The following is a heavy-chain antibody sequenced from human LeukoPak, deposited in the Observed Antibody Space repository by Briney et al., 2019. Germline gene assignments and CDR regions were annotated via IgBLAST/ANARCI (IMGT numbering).Heavy chain of an antibody. CDR3: ARALSGSYPDY. CDR1: GGTFSSYA. V-gene: IGHV1-69*04. CDR2: IIPILGIA. J-gene: IGHJ4*02. Sequence: GASVKVSCKASGGTFSSYAISWVRQAPGQGLEWMGRIIPILGIANYAQKFQGRVTITADKSTSTAYMELSSLRSEDTAVYYCARALSGSYPDYWGQGTLVTVSS. D-gene: IGHD1-26*01.